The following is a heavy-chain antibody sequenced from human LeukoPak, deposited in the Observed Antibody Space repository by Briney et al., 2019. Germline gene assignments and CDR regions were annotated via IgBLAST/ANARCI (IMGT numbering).Heavy chain of an antibody. CDR3: ARRGRYAEPYNWFDP. D-gene: IGHD1-26*01. V-gene: IGHV1-46*01. CDR2: INPSGGST. J-gene: IGHJ5*02. CDR1: GYTFTSYY. Sequence: ASVKVSCKASGYTFTSYYMHWVRQAPGQGLEWMGIINPSGGSTSYAQKFQGRVTMTRDTSTSTVYMELSSLRSEDTAVYYCARRGRYAEPYNWFDPWGQGTLVTVSS.